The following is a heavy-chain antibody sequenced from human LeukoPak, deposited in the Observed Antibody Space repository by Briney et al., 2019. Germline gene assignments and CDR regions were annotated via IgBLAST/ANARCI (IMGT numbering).Heavy chain of an antibody. CDR1: GGSISSYY. CDR3: ARGYYYYYMDV. V-gene: IGHV4-4*07. J-gene: IGHJ6*03. CDR2: IQISGST. Sequence: SETLSLTCTVSGGSISSYYWSWIRQPAGKGLEWIGRIQISGSTNYSPSLKSRLAMSIDTSKNQFSLKMSSVTAADTAVYYCARGYYYYYMDVWGKGTTVTVSS.